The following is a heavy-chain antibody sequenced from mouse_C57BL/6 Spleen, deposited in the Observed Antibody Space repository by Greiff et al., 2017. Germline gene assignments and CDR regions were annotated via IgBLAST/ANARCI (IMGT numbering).Heavy chain of an antibody. CDR2: IYPGSGST. V-gene: IGHV1-55*01. D-gene: IGHD2-1*01. CDR1: GYTFTSYW. Sequence: VKLQQPGAELVQPGASVTMSCKASGYTFTSYWITWVKQRPGQGLEWIGDIYPGSGSTNYNEKFKSKATLTVAPASSTAYMQISSLTAEDTAVYYGARRGIYYGNVDDWGQGTTLTVSS. CDR3: ARRGIYYGNVDD. J-gene: IGHJ2*01.